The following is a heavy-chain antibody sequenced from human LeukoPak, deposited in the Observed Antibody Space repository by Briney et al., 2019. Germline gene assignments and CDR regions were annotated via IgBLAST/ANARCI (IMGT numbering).Heavy chain of an antibody. J-gene: IGHJ4*02. Sequence: GGPLRLSCAASGFTFSSYGMHWVRQAPGKGLEWVAVISYDGSNKYYADSVKGRFTISRDNSKNTLYLQMNSLRAEDTAVYYCAKDKQLWLISPPDYWGQGTLVTVSS. CDR3: AKDKQLWLISPPDY. CDR1: GFTFSSYG. D-gene: IGHD5-18*01. V-gene: IGHV3-30*18. CDR2: ISYDGSNK.